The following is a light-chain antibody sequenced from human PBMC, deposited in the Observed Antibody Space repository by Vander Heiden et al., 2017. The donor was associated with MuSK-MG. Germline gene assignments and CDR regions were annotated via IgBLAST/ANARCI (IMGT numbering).Light chain of an antibody. CDR1: QSVSRY. V-gene: IGKV3-11*01. Sequence: ENVLTQSPATLSLSPGESATLSCRASQSVSRYLVWYQQRPGQAPRLLIYDASHRATGVPARFSGSGSGTDFTLTISSREPEDFAVYYCQQRSSWPITFGQGTRMKIK. CDR2: DAS. CDR3: QQRSSWPIT. J-gene: IGKJ5*01.